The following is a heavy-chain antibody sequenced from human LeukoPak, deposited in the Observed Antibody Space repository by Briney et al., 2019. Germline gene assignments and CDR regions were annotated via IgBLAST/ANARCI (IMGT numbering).Heavy chain of an antibody. D-gene: IGHD6-19*01. CDR3: ARDGPVAGVNKWFDP. Sequence: ASVKVSCKASGYTFTTYGISWVRQAPGQGLEWKGWISAYSGNTNYAQKLQGRVTMTTDTSTSTAYMELRRLRSDDTAVYYCARDGPVAGVNKWFDPWGQGTLVTVSS. CDR2: ISAYSGNT. V-gene: IGHV1-18*01. J-gene: IGHJ5*02. CDR1: GYTFTTYG.